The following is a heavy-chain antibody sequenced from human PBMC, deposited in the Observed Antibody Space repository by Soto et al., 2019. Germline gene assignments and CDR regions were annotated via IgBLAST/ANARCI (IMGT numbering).Heavy chain of an antibody. CDR3: ARGRMDFWSGSTLDY. CDR1: GGSFSGYY. J-gene: IGHJ4*02. Sequence: PSETLSLTCAVYGGSFSGYYWSWIRQPPGKGLEWIGEINHSGSTNYNPSLKSRVTISVDTSKNQFSLKLSSVTAADTAVYYCARGRMDFWSGSTLDYWGQGTLVTVSS. CDR2: INHSGST. V-gene: IGHV4-34*01. D-gene: IGHD3-3*01.